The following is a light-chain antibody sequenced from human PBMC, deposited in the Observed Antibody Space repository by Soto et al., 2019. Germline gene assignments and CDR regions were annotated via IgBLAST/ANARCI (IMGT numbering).Light chain of an antibody. CDR2: KAS. CDR3: QQYNTDPLS. J-gene: IGKJ4*01. V-gene: IGKV1-5*03. CDR1: KSLNSW. Sequence: DIQMTQSPPTLSASVGDRVTITCRASKSLNSWLAWYQQKPGKAPKLLIHKASTLGSGVPSRFSGSGSGTECTLTISSLQPDDFATDYCQQYNTDPLSVGGGTKVEIK.